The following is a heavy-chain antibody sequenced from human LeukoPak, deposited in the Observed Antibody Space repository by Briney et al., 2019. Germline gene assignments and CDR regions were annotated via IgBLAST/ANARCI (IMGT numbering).Heavy chain of an antibody. V-gene: IGHV3-23*01. Sequence: PGGSLRLSCAASGFTFSSYAMSWVRQAPGKGLEWVSAISGSGGSTYYADSVKGRFTISRDNSKNTLYLHMNSLRAEDTAVYYCAKAVYYDFWSGYWNWFDPWGQGTLVTVSS. CDR2: ISGSGGST. D-gene: IGHD3-3*01. J-gene: IGHJ5*02. CDR3: AKAVYYDFWSGYWNWFDP. CDR1: GFTFSSYA.